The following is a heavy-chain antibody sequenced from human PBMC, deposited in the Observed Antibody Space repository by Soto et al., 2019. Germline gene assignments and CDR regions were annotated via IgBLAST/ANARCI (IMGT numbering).Heavy chain of an antibody. CDR1: GYTFTGYY. CDR2: INPNSGGT. V-gene: IGHV1-2*02. D-gene: IGHD3-9*01. Sequence: ASGKGSCKASGYTFTGYYMHWVRQAPGQGLEWMGWINPNSGGTNYAQKYQGRVTMTRHTSTSTAYMELSRLRSDDTAVYYCASVDYDIWTGYFYYYGMHVRGQGTTV. J-gene: IGHJ6*02. CDR3: ASVDYDIWTGYFYYYGMHV.